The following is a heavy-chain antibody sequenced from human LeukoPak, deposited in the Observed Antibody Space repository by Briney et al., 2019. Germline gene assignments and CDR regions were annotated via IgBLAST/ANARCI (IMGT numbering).Heavy chain of an antibody. CDR3: ARVVPAAPYYYYYMDV. J-gene: IGHJ6*03. CDR1: GGSFSGYY. D-gene: IGHD2-2*01. Sequence: PSETLSLTCAVYGGSFSGYYWSWIRQPPGKGLEWMGEINHSGSTNYNPSLKSRVTISVDTSKNQFSLKLSSVTAADTAVYYCARVVPAAPYYYYYMDVWGKGTTVTISS. CDR2: INHSGST. V-gene: IGHV4-34*01.